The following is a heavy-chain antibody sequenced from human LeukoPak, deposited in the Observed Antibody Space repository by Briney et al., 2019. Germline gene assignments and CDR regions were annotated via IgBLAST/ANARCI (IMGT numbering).Heavy chain of an antibody. D-gene: IGHD1-1*01. V-gene: IGHV4-34*01. Sequence: SETLSLTCAVYGGSFSGYYWSWIRQPPGKGLEWIGEINHSGSTNYNPSLKSRVTISVDTSKNQFSLKLSSVTAADTAVYYCARLPIKRGWFDPWGQGTLVTVSS. J-gene: IGHJ5*02. CDR3: ARLPIKRGWFDP. CDR2: INHSGST. CDR1: GGSFSGYY.